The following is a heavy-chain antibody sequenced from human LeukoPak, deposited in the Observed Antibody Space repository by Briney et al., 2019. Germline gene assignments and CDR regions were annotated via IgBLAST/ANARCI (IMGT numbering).Heavy chain of an antibody. Sequence: GGSLRLSCAASGFTFSSYAMHWVRQAPGKGLEWVAVISYDGSNKYYADSVKGRFTISRDNSKNTLYLQMNSLRAEDTAVYCCARDRYDSSGSWRGYFDYWGQGTLVTVSS. CDR3: ARDRYDSSGSWRGYFDY. V-gene: IGHV3-30*01. CDR1: GFTFSSYA. D-gene: IGHD3-22*01. CDR2: ISYDGSNK. J-gene: IGHJ4*02.